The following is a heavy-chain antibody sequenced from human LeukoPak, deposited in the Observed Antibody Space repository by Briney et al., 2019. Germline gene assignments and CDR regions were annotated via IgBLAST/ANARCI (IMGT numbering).Heavy chain of an antibody. CDR1: GGTFSSYA. CDR2: IIPILGIA. J-gene: IGHJ4*02. CDR3: ARVNSLAAAGHSFDY. D-gene: IGHD6-13*01. V-gene: IGHV1-69*04. Sequence: SVKVSCKASGGTFSSYAISWVRQAPGQGLEWMGRIIPILGIANYAQKFQGRVTITADESTSTAYMDLSNLRSEDTAVYYCARVNSLAAAGHSFDYWGQGTLVIVSS.